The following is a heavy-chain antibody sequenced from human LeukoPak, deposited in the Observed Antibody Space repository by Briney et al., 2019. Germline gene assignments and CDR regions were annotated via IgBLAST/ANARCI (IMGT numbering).Heavy chain of an antibody. CDR1: GFTFSSYT. CDR3: ARAAHTTYVLGRYYYYAMDV. J-gene: IGHJ6*02. Sequence: GGSLRLSCAASGFTFSSYTMDWVRQAPGKGPEWVARISYAGSNNYYADSVKGRFTISSDNPKNTLYLQMDSLRAEDTAVYYCARAAHTTYVLGRYYYYAMDVWGQGTTVTVSS. D-gene: IGHD3-10*01. CDR2: ISYAGSNN. V-gene: IGHV3-30-3*01.